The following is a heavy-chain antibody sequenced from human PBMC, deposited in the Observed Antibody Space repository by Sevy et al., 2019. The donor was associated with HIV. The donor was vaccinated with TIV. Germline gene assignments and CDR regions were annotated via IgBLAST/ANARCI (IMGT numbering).Heavy chain of an antibody. CDR3: AKDRVVVVPAALWLGYYYGMDV. Sequence: GGCLRLSCAASGFTFNYYGMYWVRQAPGKGLEWVSFIRYDGSNKDYADSVKGRFTISRDNSKNTVYLQMKSLRGEDTAVYHCAKDRVVVVPAALWLGYYYGMDVWGQGTTVTVSS. D-gene: IGHD2-2*01. CDR1: GFTFNYYG. J-gene: IGHJ6*02. CDR2: IRYDGSNK. V-gene: IGHV3-30*02.